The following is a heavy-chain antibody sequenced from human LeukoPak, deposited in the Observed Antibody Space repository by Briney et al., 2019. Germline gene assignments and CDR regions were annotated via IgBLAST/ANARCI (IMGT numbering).Heavy chain of an antibody. Sequence: TGGSLRLSCAASGFTFISYSMNWVRQAPGKGLEWVSSISSSSSYIYYADSVKGRFTISRDNAKNSLYLQMNSLRAEDTAVYYCARGGVYSSGWHVDYWGQGTLVTVSS. D-gene: IGHD6-19*01. J-gene: IGHJ4*02. CDR3: ARGGVYSSGWHVDY. V-gene: IGHV3-21*01. CDR1: GFTFISYS. CDR2: ISSSSSYI.